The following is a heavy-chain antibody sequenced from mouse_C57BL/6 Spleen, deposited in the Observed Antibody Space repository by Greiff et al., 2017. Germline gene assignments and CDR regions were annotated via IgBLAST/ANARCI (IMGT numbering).Heavy chain of an antibody. CDR1: GYAFSSSW. D-gene: IGHD1-1*01. CDR2: IYPGDGDT. J-gene: IGHJ1*03. CDR3: ARHYYVSSSYWYFYV. Sequence: QVQLKQSGPELVKPGASVKISCKASGYAFSSSWMNWVKQRPGKGLEWIGRIYPGDGDTNYNGKFKGKATLTADKSSSTAYMQLSSLTSEDYAVYFCARHYYVSSSYWYFYVWGTGTTVTVSS. V-gene: IGHV1-82*01.